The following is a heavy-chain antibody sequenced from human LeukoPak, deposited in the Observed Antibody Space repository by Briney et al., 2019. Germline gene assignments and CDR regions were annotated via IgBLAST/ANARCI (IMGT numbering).Heavy chain of an antibody. Sequence: PGGSLRLSCAASGFTFSSYAMHWVRQAPGKGLEWVAVISYDGSNKYYADSVEGRFTISRDNSKNTLYLQMNSLRAEDTAVYYCASPDSSSWYYFGYWGQGTLVTVSS. CDR1: GFTFSSYA. CDR3: ASPDSSSWYYFGY. D-gene: IGHD6-13*01. V-gene: IGHV3-30-3*01. CDR2: ISYDGSNK. J-gene: IGHJ4*02.